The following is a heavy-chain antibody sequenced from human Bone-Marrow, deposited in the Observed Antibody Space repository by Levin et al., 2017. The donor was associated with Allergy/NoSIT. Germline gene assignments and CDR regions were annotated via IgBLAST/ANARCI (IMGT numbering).Heavy chain of an antibody. CDR1: GFAFSNYG. V-gene: IGHV3-30*18. D-gene: IGHD3-9*01. CDR2: ISYDGDFT. Sequence: GGSLRLSCAASGFAFSNYGMHWVRQAPGKGLEWVGLISYDGDFTFYGDSVKGRFTISRDNSNNTLFLQMDSLSAEDTAIYYCAKSPTLTGYYEWFDPWGQGTLVTVSS. CDR3: AKSPTLTGYYEWFDP. J-gene: IGHJ5*02.